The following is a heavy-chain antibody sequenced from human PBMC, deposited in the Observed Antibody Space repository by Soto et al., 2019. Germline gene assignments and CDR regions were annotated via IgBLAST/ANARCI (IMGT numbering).Heavy chain of an antibody. CDR1: GFTFRTYT. D-gene: IGHD2-15*01. Sequence: EVQLVESGGGLVKPGGSLRLSCVASGFTFRTYTMNWVRQAPGKGLEWVSGIRGFSPYTFYAESVKGRFTISRDNAKNSLYLHMSSLGVEDTAVYYCARDRGYDAHDYYYNAMDVWGQGTTVTVSS. CDR2: IRGFSPYT. CDR3: ARDRGYDAHDYYYNAMDV. V-gene: IGHV3-21*01. J-gene: IGHJ6*02.